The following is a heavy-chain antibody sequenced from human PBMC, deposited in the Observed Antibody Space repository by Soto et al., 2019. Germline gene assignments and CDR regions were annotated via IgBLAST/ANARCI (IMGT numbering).Heavy chain of an antibody. CDR2: ISPYNDYT. CDR1: GYTFIRYG. CDR3: ARGGYYDNTWGKLSHYGLDV. J-gene: IGHJ6*02. Sequence: QVQLVQSAAEVKKPGASVRVSCKASGYTFIRYGLAWVRQAPGHGLEWMGWISPYNDYTIYAQKLQGRVTMTADTSTRTGYMELRGLKSDDTAVYSCARGGYYDNTWGKLSHYGLDVWGQGTSVTVSS. D-gene: IGHD3-16*01. V-gene: IGHV1-18*01.